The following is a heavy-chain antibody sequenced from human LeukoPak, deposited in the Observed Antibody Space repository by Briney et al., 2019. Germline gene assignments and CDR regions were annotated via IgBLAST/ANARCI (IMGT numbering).Heavy chain of an antibody. CDR1: GFTFSSYA. V-gene: IGHV3-23*01. J-gene: IGHJ4*02. CDR3: AKDTTFPTSGSYGY. Sequence: PGGSLRLSCAASGFTFSSYAMSWVRQAPGKGLEWVSAISGSGGSTYYADSVKGRFTISRDNSKNTLYLQMNSLRAEDTAVYYCAKDTTFPTSGSYGYWGQGTLVTVSS. D-gene: IGHD1-26*01. CDR2: ISGSGGST.